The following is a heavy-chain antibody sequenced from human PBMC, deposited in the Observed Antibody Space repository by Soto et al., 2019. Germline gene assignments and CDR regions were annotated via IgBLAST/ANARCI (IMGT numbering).Heavy chain of an antibody. CDR1: GFTFSSYS. J-gene: IGHJ5*02. CDR2: ISSSSSTI. Sequence: GGSLRLSCAASGFTFSSYSMNWVRQAPGKGLEWVSYISSSSSTIYYADSVKGRFTISRDNAKNSLYLQMNSLRDEDTAVYYCARDVIAAAGTPGWFDPWGQGTLVTVSS. D-gene: IGHD6-13*01. V-gene: IGHV3-48*02. CDR3: ARDVIAAAGTPGWFDP.